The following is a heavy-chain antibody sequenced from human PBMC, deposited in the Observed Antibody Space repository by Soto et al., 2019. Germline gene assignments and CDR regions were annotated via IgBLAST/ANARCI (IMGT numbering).Heavy chain of an antibody. V-gene: IGHV4-59*01. J-gene: IGHJ5*02. Sequence: PSETLSLTCTVSGGSISSYYWSWIRQPPGKGLEWIGYIYYSGSTNYNPSLKSRVTISVDTSKNQFSLKLSSVTAADTAVYYCASHSYCSSTSCYYPGWFDPWGQGTLVTVSS. D-gene: IGHD2-2*01. CDR3: ASHSYCSSTSCYYPGWFDP. CDR2: IYYSGST. CDR1: GGSISSYY.